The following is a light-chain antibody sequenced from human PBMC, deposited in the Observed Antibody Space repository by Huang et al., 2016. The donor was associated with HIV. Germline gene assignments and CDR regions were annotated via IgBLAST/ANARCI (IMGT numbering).Light chain of an antibody. V-gene: IGKV3D-15*01. CDR3: QQYNDWPPLT. J-gene: IGKJ4*01. CDR2: GAS. CDR1: QGVRTN. Sequence: VMTQSPASLSASPGARVTLSCRASQGVRTNLAWYQQKPGQAPTLLMFGASTRATGTPHRFSGSGSGTDFTLTVASQQSSDSAIYYCQQYNDWPPLTFGGGTKVEI.